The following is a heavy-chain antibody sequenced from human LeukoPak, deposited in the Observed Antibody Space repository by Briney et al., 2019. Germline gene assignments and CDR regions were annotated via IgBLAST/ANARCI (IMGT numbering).Heavy chain of an antibody. J-gene: IGHJ4*02. CDR1: GSTFSSYS. CDR2: ISSSSSYI. D-gene: IGHD5-18*01. Sequence: GGSLRLSCAASGSTFSSYSMNWVRQAPGKGLEWVSSISSSSSYIYYADSVKGRFTISRDNAKNSLYLQMNSLRAEDTAVYYCARVSGPSGYSYGAEFDYWGQGTLVTVSS. V-gene: IGHV3-21*01. CDR3: ARVSGPSGYSYGAEFDY.